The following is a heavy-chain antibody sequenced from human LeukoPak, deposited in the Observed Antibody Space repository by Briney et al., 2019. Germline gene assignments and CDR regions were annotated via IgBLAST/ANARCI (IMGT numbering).Heavy chain of an antibody. CDR3: ARGSGDSSSSNWFDP. V-gene: IGHV1-8*03. CDR1: GYTFTSYD. CDR2: MNPNSGNT. D-gene: IGHD6-6*01. J-gene: IGHJ5*02. Sequence: GASVKVSCKASGYTFTSYDINWVRHATGQGLEWMGWMNPNSGNTGYAQKFQGRVTITRNTSISTAYMELSSLRSEDTAVYYCARGSGDSSSSNWFDPWGQGTLVTVSS.